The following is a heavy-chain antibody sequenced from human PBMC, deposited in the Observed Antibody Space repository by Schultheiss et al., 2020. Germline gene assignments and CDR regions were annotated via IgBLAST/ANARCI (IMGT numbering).Heavy chain of an antibody. V-gene: IGHV3-30-3*01. CDR3: AVGSGWYGGAFDI. CDR1: GFTFSSYA. J-gene: IGHJ3*02. Sequence: SCAASGFTFSSYAMHWVRQAPGKGLEWVAVISYDGSNKYYADSVKGRFTISRDNAKNSLYLQMNSLRAEDTAVYYCAVGSGWYGGAFDIWGQGTMVTVSS. CDR2: ISYDGSNK. D-gene: IGHD6-19*01.